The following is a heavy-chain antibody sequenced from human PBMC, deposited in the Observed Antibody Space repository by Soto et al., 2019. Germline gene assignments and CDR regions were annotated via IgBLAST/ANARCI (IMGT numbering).Heavy chain of an antibody. CDR1: GGSISSSSYY. Sequence: QLQLQESGPGLVKPSETLSLTCTVSGGSISSSSYYWGWIRQPPGKGLEWIGSIYYSGSTYYNPSLKSRVTISVDTSKNQFSLTLSSVTAADTAVYYCARRSSSWYVILDYWGQGTLVTVSS. D-gene: IGHD6-13*01. J-gene: IGHJ4*02. CDR2: IYYSGST. CDR3: ARRSSSWYVILDY. V-gene: IGHV4-39*01.